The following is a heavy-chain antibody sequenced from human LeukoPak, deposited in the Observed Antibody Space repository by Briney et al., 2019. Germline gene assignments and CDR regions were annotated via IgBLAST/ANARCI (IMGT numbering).Heavy chain of an antibody. CDR1: GIAYSSYA. V-gene: IGHV3-23*01. CDR3: AKCSATCYANAFDI. Sequence: GGSLRLSCVVSGIAYSSYAMNWVRQAPGKGLEWVSAFSGNGGSTYYADSVRGRFTISRDNSKTTLYLQMSSLRVEDTAVYYCAKCSATCYANAFDIWCQGTMVTVSS. D-gene: IGHD2-2*01. J-gene: IGHJ3*02. CDR2: FSGNGGST.